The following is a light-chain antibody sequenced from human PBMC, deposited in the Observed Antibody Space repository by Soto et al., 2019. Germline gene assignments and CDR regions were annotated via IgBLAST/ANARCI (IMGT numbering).Light chain of an antibody. V-gene: IGLV1-44*01. J-gene: IGLJ2*01. CDR3: AAWEDSLNGHHVV. CDR1: SSNIGSNT. Sequence: QSVLTQPPSASGTPGQRVTISCSGSSSNIGSNTVNWYQQLPGTAPKLLIYSNNQRPSGVPDRFSGSKSGTSASLAISGLQSEDEADYYCAAWEDSLNGHHVVFGEGTKLTVL. CDR2: SNN.